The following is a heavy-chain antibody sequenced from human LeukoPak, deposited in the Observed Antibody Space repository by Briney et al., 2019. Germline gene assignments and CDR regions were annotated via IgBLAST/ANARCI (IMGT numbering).Heavy chain of an antibody. CDR3: ARAHGGKLNWFDP. CDR2: ISSSGSTI. CDR1: GFTFSDYY. V-gene: IGHV3-11*01. J-gene: IGHJ5*02. D-gene: IGHD4-23*01. Sequence: GGSLRLPCAASGFTFSDYYMSWIRQAPGKGLEWVSYISSSGSTIYYADSVKGRFTISRDNAKNSLYLQMNSPRAEDTAVYYCARAHGGKLNWFDPWGQGTLVTVSS.